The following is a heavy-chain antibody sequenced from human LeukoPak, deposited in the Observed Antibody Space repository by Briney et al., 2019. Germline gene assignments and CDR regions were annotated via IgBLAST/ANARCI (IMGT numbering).Heavy chain of an antibody. CDR2: ISWNSGSI. CDR3: AKETWGAAAGVASHFDY. J-gene: IGHJ4*02. D-gene: IGHD6-13*01. Sequence: GGSLRLSCAASGFTFDDYAMHWVRQAPGKGLEWASGISWNSGSIGYADSVKGRFTISRDNAKNSLYLQMNSLRAEDTALYYCAKETWGAAAGVASHFDYWGQGTLVTVSS. V-gene: IGHV3-9*01. CDR1: GFTFDDYA.